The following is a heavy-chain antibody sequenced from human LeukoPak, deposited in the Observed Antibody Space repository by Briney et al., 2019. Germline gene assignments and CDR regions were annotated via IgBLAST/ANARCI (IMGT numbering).Heavy chain of an antibody. D-gene: IGHD2-15*01. Sequence: ETLSLTCTVSGGSIRGYIWTWIRQTPRRGLERIVYISYTGNTTYNPSPKRRVTLSIDTSKNPFSLNSNSVRPADAAMYYCVRSKSGAYGWIDPWGPGTLVIVSS. CDR3: VRSKSGAYGWIDP. V-gene: IGHV4-59*01. CDR1: GGSIRGYI. J-gene: IGHJ5*02. CDR2: ISYTGNT.